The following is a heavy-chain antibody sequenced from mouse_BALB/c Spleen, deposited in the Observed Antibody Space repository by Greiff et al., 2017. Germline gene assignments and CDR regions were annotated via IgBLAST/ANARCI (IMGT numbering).Heavy chain of an antibody. CDR3: ARGELSNDGYLFDY. CDR1: GFNIKDYY. V-gene: IGHV14-1*02. Sequence: VQLKESGAELVRPGALVKLSCKASGFNIKDYYMHWVKQRPEQGLEWIGWIDPENGNTIYDPKFQGKASITADTSSNTAYLQLSSLTSEDTAVYYCARGELSNDGYLFDYWGQGTTLTVSS. J-gene: IGHJ2*01. D-gene: IGHD2-3*01. CDR2: IDPENGNT.